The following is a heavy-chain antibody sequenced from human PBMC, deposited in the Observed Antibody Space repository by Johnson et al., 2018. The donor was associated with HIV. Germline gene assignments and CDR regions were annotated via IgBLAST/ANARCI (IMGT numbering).Heavy chain of an antibody. CDR2: ISSSGSTI. CDR1: GFTFSDYY. V-gene: IGHV3-11*04. D-gene: IGHD6-13*01. Sequence: QVQLMESGGGLVKPGGSLRLSCAASGFTFSDYYMSWIRQAPGKGLEWVSYISSSGSTIYYADSVKGRSTISRANAKNSLYLQMNSLRAEDTAVYYCARDGVYSSPHDAFDIWGQGTTVTVSS. CDR3: ARDGVYSSPHDAFDI. J-gene: IGHJ3*02.